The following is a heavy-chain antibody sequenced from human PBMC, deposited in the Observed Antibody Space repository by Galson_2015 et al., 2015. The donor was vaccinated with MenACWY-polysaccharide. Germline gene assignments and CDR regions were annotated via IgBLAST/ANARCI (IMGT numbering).Heavy chain of an antibody. V-gene: IGHV3-23*01. CDR3: AKGLRGPAAGTDYFDY. CDR2: ITVSGDDT. D-gene: IGHD6-13*01. CDR1: GFTFSNYA. J-gene: IGHJ4*02. Sequence: SLRLSCAASGFTFSNYAMSWVRQTPGEGLEWVSAITVSGDDTYYADSVKGRFAISRDNSKNTLSLQVNSLRTEDTAVYYCAKGLRGPAAGTDYFDYWGQGTLVTVSS.